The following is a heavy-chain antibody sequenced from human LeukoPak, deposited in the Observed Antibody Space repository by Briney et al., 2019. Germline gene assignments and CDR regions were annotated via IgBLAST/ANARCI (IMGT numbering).Heavy chain of an antibody. CDR3: ARWHIFDY. V-gene: IGHV3-30*03. D-gene: IGHD4-23*01. J-gene: IGHJ4*02. CDR1: GFTFSSYG. Sequence: GGSLRLSCAASGFTFSSYGMHWVRQAPGKGLEWVAVISYGGSNKYYADSVKGRFTISRDNSKNTLYLQMNSLRAEDAAVYYCARWHIFDYWGQGTLVTVSS. CDR2: ISYGGSNK.